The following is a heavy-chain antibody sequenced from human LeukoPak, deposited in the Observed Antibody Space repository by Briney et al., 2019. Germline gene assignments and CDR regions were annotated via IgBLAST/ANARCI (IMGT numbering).Heavy chain of an antibody. D-gene: IGHD4/OR15-4a*01. CDR2: IIHSGST. V-gene: IGHV4-34*12. CDR1: GGSFSSYP. Sequence: SETLSLTCAVYGGSFSSYPWTWIRQPPGKGLEWIGQIIHSGSTKYNPSLNGRVTMSVDTSKNQFSLKLTFVTAADTAVYYCARGAPGYWGQGTLVTVSS. J-gene: IGHJ4*02. CDR3: ARGAPGY.